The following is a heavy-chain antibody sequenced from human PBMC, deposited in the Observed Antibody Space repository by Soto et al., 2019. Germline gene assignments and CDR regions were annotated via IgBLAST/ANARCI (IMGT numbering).Heavy chain of an antibody. CDR1: GYTFTSYD. D-gene: IGHD2-15*01. V-gene: IGHV1-8*01. Sequence: QVQLVQSGAEVKKPGASVKVSCKASGYTFTSYDINWVRQATGQGLEWMGWMNPNSGNTGYAQKFQGRVTMTRKTSIRRDYMELNSLRSEDTAVYYCARQKVDASDYWGQGNLVTGTS. J-gene: IGHJ4*02. CDR3: ARQKVDASDY. CDR2: MNPNSGNT.